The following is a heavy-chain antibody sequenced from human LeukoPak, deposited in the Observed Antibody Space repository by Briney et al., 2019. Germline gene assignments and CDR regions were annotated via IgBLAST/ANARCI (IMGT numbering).Heavy chain of an antibody. Sequence: KPSETLSLTCAVSGGSISSSNWWSWVRQPPGKGLEWIGEIYHSGSTNYNPSLKSRVTISVDKSKNQFSLKLSSVTAADTAVYYCARARGAVTTTLTFDYWGQGTLVTVSS. J-gene: IGHJ4*02. V-gene: IGHV4-4*02. D-gene: IGHD4-17*01. CDR3: ARARGAVTTTLTFDY. CDR2: IYHSGST. CDR1: GGSISSSNW.